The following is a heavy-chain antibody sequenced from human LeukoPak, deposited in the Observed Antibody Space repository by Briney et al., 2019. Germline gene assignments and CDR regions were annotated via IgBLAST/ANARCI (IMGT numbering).Heavy chain of an antibody. CDR2: INHSGST. CDR1: GGSFSGYY. J-gene: IGHJ4*02. CDR3: ARDHYYYDSSGYLPLDY. V-gene: IGHV4-34*01. Sequence: SETLSLTCAVYGGSFSGYYWSWIRQPPGKGLEWIGEINHSGSTNYNPSLKSRVTISVDTSKNQFSLKLSSVTAADTAVYYCARDHYYYDSSGYLPLDYWGQGTLVTVSS. D-gene: IGHD3-22*01.